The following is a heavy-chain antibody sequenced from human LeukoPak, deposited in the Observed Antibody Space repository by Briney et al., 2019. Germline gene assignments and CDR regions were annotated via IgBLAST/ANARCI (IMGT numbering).Heavy chain of an antibody. V-gene: IGHV1-69*05. CDR2: IIPIFGTA. CDR3: GRKAGDCGANSCYSIDY. CDR1: GGSFSSEA. D-gene: IGHD2-15*01. Sequence: SVKVSCKAFGGSFSSEAISWVRQAPGQGLEWMGGIIPIFGTANYPQKFQGRVTITTDESTSTAYMEVSSLRSEDTAVYYCGRKAGDCGANSCYSIDYWGQGTLVTVSS. J-gene: IGHJ4*02.